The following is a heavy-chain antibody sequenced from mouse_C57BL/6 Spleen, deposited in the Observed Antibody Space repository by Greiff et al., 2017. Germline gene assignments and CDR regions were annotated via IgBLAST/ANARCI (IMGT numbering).Heavy chain of an antibody. CDR2: IDPETGGT. Sequence: QVQLQQSGAELVRPGASVTLSCKASGYTFTDYEMHWVKQTPVHGLEWIGAIDPETGGTAYNQKFKGKAILTADKSSSTAYMELRSLTSEDSAVYYCTRRAYYSNYPGAMDYWGQGTSVTVSS. D-gene: IGHD2-5*01. J-gene: IGHJ4*01. CDR1: GYTFTDYE. CDR3: TRRAYYSNYPGAMDY. V-gene: IGHV1-15*01.